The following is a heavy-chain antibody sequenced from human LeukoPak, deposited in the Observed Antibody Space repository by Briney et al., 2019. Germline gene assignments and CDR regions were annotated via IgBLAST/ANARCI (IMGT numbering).Heavy chain of an antibody. Sequence: GASVKVSCKASGYTFTGYYMHWVRQAPGQGLEWMGWINPNSGGTNYAQKFQGRVTMTRDTSISTAYMELSRLRSDDTAVYYCARVGYYDSSGHAPKFDPWGQGTLVTVSS. V-gene: IGHV1-2*02. CDR2: INPNSGGT. CDR1: GYTFTGYY. CDR3: ARVGYYDSSGHAPKFDP. J-gene: IGHJ5*02. D-gene: IGHD3-22*01.